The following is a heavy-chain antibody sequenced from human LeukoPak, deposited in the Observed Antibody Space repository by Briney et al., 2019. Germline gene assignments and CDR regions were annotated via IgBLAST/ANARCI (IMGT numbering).Heavy chain of an antibody. Sequence: GESLKLSCKASGYSFSNYWIGWVRQMPGKGLEWMGIIYPGDSDTRYSPSFQGEVTISADKSITTGYLQWSSLKASDTAMYYCARAPTSVSNPYYFDYWGQGALVTVSS. J-gene: IGHJ4*02. V-gene: IGHV5-51*01. D-gene: IGHD4-11*01. CDR2: IYPGDSDT. CDR1: GYSFSNYW. CDR3: ARAPTSVSNPYYFDY.